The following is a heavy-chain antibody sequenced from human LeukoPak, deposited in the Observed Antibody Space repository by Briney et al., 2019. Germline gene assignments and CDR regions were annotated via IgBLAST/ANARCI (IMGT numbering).Heavy chain of an antibody. V-gene: IGHV3-30*18. CDR3: AKGVAVAGTYYYGMDV. CDR2: ISYDETNV. Sequence: SGGSLRLSCAASGFTFSSYGIHWVRQAPGKGLEWVAVISYDETNVYYADSVKGRFTISRDNSKSTVYLQMNSLRAEDTAVYYCAKGVAVAGTYYYGMDVWGQGTTVTVPS. J-gene: IGHJ6*02. D-gene: IGHD6-19*01. CDR1: GFTFSSYG.